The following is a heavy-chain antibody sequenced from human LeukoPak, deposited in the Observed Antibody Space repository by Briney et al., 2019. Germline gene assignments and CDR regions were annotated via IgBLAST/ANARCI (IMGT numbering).Heavy chain of an antibody. Sequence: GGSLRLSCEASGFSMSVYWMSWVRQAPGKGLEWVGNIKQDGSERNYVDSVKGRFTISRDNAKKSLYLQMNSLRAEDTAVYYCASPESPHYYDSSGYLLNWGQGTLVTVSS. D-gene: IGHD3-22*01. CDR1: GFSMSVYW. J-gene: IGHJ4*02. V-gene: IGHV3-7*01. CDR2: IKQDGSER. CDR3: ASPESPHYYDSSGYLLN.